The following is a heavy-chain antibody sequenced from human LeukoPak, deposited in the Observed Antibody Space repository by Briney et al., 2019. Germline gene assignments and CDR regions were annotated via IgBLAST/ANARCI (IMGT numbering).Heavy chain of an antibody. D-gene: IGHD4-17*01. V-gene: IGHV1-8*01. Sequence: ASVKVSCKASGYTFTSYDINWVRQATGQGLEWMGWMNPNSGNTGYAQKLQGRVTMTRDTSISTAYMELSRLRSDDTAVYYCARTATPSGDVFRYDYWGQGTLVTVSS. J-gene: IGHJ4*02. CDR3: ARTATPSGDVFRYDY. CDR2: MNPNSGNT. CDR1: GYTFTSYD.